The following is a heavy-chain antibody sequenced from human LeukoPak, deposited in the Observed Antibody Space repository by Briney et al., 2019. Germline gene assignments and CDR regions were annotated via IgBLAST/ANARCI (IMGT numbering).Heavy chain of an antibody. Sequence: ASVKVSCKASGGTFSSYAISWVRQAPGQGLEWMGGIIPIFGTANCAQKFQGRVTITADKSTSTAYMELSSLRSEDTAVYYCARVAGTTYYYYYYGMDVWGQGTTVTVSS. V-gene: IGHV1-69*06. CDR1: GGTFSSYA. CDR2: IIPIFGTA. CDR3: ARVAGTTYYYYYYGMDV. D-gene: IGHD1-1*01. J-gene: IGHJ6*02.